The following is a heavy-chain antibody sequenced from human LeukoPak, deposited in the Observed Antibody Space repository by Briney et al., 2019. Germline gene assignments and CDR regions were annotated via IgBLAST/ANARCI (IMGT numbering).Heavy chain of an antibody. CDR1: GYTFTSYG. CDR2: ISAYNGNT. V-gene: IGHV1-18*04. Sequence: ASVKVPCKASGYTFTSYGISWVRQAPGQGLEWMGWISAYNGNTNYAQKLQGRVTMTTDTSTSTAYMELRSLRSDDTAVYYCARGVMITFGGVIAQQYYFDYWGQGTLVTVSS. J-gene: IGHJ4*02. D-gene: IGHD3-16*02. CDR3: ARGVMITFGGVIAQQYYFDY.